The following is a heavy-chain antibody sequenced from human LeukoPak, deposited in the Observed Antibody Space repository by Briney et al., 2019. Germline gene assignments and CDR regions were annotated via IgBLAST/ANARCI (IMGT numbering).Heavy chain of an antibody. D-gene: IGHD1-26*01. J-gene: IGHJ4*02. CDR1: GFTFDDYA. Sequence: GGSLRLSCAASGFTFDDYAMHWVRQAPGKGLEWVSGISWNSGSIGYADSVKGRFTISRDNSKNTLYLQMNSLRAEDTAVYYCARDRVGATDYFDYWGQGTLVTVSS. CDR3: ARDRVGATDYFDY. CDR2: ISWNSGSI. V-gene: IGHV3-9*01.